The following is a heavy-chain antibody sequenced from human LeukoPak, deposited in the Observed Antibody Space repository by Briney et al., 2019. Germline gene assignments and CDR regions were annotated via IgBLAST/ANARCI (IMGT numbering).Heavy chain of an antibody. CDR1: GFTFSSYA. Sequence: GGSLRLSCAASGFTFSSYAMHWVRQAPGKGLEWVAVISYDGSNKYYADSVKGRFTISRDNSKNTLYLQMNSLRAEDTAVYYCAKANAWELLDDAFDIWGQGTMVTVSS. V-gene: IGHV3-30*04. CDR2: ISYDGSNK. CDR3: AKANAWELLDDAFDI. D-gene: IGHD1-26*01. J-gene: IGHJ3*02.